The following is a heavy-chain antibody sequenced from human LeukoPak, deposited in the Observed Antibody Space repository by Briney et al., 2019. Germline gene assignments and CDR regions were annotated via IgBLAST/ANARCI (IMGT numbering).Heavy chain of an antibody. CDR2: IWHDGSND. CDR1: GFIFSSYG. CDR3: AKVTGAYYDTSGAFDY. D-gene: IGHD3-22*01. J-gene: IGHJ4*02. V-gene: IGHV3-33*06. Sequence: GRSLRLSCAASGFIFSSYGMHWVRQAPGKGLEWVARIWHDGSNDDYADSVKGRFTISRDNSKNPLYLQMNSLRAEDTAIYYCAKVTGAYYDTSGAFDYWGQGTLVTVSS.